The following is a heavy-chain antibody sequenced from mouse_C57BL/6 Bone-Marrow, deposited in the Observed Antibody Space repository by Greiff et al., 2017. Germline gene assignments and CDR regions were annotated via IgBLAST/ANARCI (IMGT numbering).Heavy chain of an antibody. CDR2: IYPGSGST. CDR3: ARPYYSNYWYFDV. D-gene: IGHD2-5*01. Sequence: QVQLQQPGAELVKPGASVKMSCKASGYTFTSYWITWVKQRPGQGLEWIGDIYPGSGSTNYNEKFKSTATLTVDTASSTDYMQLSSLTSEDSAVYDGARPYYSNYWYFDVWGTGTTVTVSA. V-gene: IGHV1-55*01. CDR1: GYTFTSYW. J-gene: IGHJ1*03.